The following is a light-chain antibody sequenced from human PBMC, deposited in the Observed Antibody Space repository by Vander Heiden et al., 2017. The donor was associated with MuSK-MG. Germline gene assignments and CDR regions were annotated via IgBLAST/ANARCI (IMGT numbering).Light chain of an antibody. CDR3: SSYTSSSTWV. J-gene: IGLJ3*02. V-gene: IGLV2-14*01. Sequence: QSALTQPASVSESLGQSITISCTVTSSDVGGYNYVSRYQQHPAKAPKLMIYDVSKRPSGVSNRFSGSKSGNTASLTISGHQAEDEADYYCSSYTSSSTWVFGGGTKLTVL. CDR2: DVS. CDR1: SSDVGGYNY.